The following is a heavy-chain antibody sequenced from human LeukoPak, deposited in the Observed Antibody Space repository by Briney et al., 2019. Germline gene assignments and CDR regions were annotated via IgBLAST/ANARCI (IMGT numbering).Heavy chain of an antibody. Sequence: GGSLRLSCAASRFTLSSNYMSSVRQAPGKGVEEGSVIYSGGSTYSADSVNGRITLSRHNSKNALYLQMNSLRAEDTAVYYCARDTAYYVMDVWGQGTTVTVS. D-gene: IGHD5-18*01. J-gene: IGHJ6*02. CDR1: RFTLSSNY. CDR3: ARDTAYYVMDV. V-gene: IGHV3-53*04. CDR2: IYSGGST.